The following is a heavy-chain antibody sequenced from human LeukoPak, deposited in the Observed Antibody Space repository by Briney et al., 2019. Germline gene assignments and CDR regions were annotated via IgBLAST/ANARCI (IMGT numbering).Heavy chain of an antibody. J-gene: IGHJ4*02. D-gene: IGHD3-10*01. Sequence: PSQTLSLTCAVSGVSISSGDFPWSWIRQPPGKGLEWIGYIFHTGHTSYNPSLKSRVTISVDMSKNHLSLRLTSVTAADTAVYYCARGFYGAGSHFDYWGQGTLVTVSS. CDR3: ARGFYGAGSHFDY. CDR2: IFHTGHT. CDR1: GVSISSGDFP. V-gene: IGHV4-30-2*01.